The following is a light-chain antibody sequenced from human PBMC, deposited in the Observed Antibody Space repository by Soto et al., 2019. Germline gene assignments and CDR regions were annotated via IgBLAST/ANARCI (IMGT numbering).Light chain of an antibody. CDR2: GAF. CDR1: QSVTYY. Sequence: EIVMTQSPATLSVSPGETATLSCRASQSVTYYLAWYQQKPGQGPRLLIYGAFTRATGIPARFSGSGSGTEFTLTISSLQSEDFAVYYCQQYKNWPPLTFGGGTKVEIK. CDR3: QQYKNWPPLT. J-gene: IGKJ4*01. V-gene: IGKV3-15*01.